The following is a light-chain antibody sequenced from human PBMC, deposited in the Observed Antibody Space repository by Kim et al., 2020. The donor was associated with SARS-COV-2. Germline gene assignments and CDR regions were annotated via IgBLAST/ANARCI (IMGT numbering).Light chain of an antibody. J-gene: IGLJ1*01. CDR2: GKN. CDR1: SLRSYY. V-gene: IGLV3-19*01. CDR3: NCRDSSGRV. Sequence: VALGQTVRITCQGDSLRSYYASWYQQKPGQPPVLLMYGKNNRPSGIPDRFSGSRSAHTASLTITGAQAEDEADYYCNCRDSSGRVVGTGTKVTVL.